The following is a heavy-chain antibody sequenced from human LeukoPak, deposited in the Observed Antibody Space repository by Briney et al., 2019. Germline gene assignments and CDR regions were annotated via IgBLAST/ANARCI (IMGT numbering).Heavy chain of an antibody. CDR2: IYSGGSA. V-gene: IGHV3-53*01. CDR3: ARARRWLHPFDY. J-gene: IGHJ4*02. D-gene: IGHD5-24*01. CDR1: GFTVSRNY. Sequence: GGSLGLCCAASGFTVSRNYMSWVRQAPGKGLEWVSVIYSGGSAYYADSVKGRFTISRDNSKNTLYLQMNSLRAEETAVYYCARARRWLHPFDYWGQGTLVTVSS.